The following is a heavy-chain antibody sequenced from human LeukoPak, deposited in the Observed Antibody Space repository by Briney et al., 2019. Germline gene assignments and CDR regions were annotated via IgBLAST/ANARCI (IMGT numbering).Heavy chain of an antibody. Sequence: GGSLRLSCAASGFTFSSYSMNWVRQAPGKGLEWVSSISSSSSYIYYADSVKGRFTISRDNAKNSLYLQMNSLRAEDTAVYYCARAPPYIAAAGPNWFDTGRQGTLVTVSS. J-gene: IGHJ5*02. CDR2: ISSSSSYI. CDR3: ARAPPYIAAAGPNWFDT. D-gene: IGHD6-13*01. V-gene: IGHV3-21*01. CDR1: GFTFSSYS.